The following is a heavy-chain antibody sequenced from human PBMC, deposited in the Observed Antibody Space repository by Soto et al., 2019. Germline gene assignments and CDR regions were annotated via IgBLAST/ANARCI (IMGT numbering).Heavy chain of an antibody. Sequence: GGSLRLSCAASGFTFSSYGMHWVRQAPGKGLEWVAVISYDGSNKYYANSVKGRFTISRDNSKNTLYLQMNSLRAEDTAVYYCAKDNYEMATMNYWGQGTLVTVSS. CDR3: AKDNYEMATMNY. CDR2: ISYDGSNK. CDR1: GFTFSSYG. J-gene: IGHJ4*02. D-gene: IGHD4-4*01. V-gene: IGHV3-30*18.